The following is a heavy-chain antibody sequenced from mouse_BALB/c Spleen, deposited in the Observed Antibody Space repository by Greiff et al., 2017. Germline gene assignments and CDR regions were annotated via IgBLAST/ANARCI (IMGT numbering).Heavy chain of an antibody. J-gene: IGHJ3*01. Sequence: EVQGVESGGGLVKPGGSLKLSCAASGFTFSSYTMSWVRQTPEKRLEWVATISSGGGNTYYPDSVKGRFTISRDNAKNNLYLQMSSLRSEDTALYYCARDDYDVGTWCAYWGQGTLVTVSA. CDR2: ISSGGGNT. D-gene: IGHD2-4*01. CDR3: ARDDYDVGTWCAY. CDR1: GFTFSSYT. V-gene: IGHV5-9*03.